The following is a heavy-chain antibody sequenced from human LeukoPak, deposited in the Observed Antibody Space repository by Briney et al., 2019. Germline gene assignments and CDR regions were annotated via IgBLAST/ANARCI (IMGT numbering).Heavy chain of an antibody. CDR1: GFTFSSYS. Sequence: GGSLRLSCAASGFTFSSYSMNWVRQAPGKGLEWVSYISSSSSTIYYADSVKGRFTISRDNAKDSLYLQMNSLRAEDTAVYYCARGELLWFGELSSGGQGTLVTVSS. CDR2: ISSSSSTI. CDR3: ARGELLWFGELSS. D-gene: IGHD3-10*01. V-gene: IGHV3-48*04. J-gene: IGHJ4*02.